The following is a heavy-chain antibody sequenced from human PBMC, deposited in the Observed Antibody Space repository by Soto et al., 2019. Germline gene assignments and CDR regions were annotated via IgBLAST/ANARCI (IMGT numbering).Heavy chain of an antibody. J-gene: IGHJ6*02. CDR1: GYTFTNYG. Sequence: QVQLVQSGAEVKKPGASVKVSCEASGYTFTNYGINWVRQAPGQGLEWMGWISAYNGNTNYAQKLQGRVTMTTDTSTSTAYMELRSRRSDDTAVYYCARVWVGTTFAYYYGMDVWGQGTTVTVSS. V-gene: IGHV1-18*01. D-gene: IGHD1-26*01. CDR2: ISAYNGNT. CDR3: ARVWVGTTFAYYYGMDV.